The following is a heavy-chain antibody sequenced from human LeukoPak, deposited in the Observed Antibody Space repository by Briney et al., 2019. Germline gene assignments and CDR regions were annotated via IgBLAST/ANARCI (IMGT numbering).Heavy chain of an antibody. CDR1: GFKFDDYG. J-gene: IGHJ5*02. CDR2: INWNGAWT. CDR3: AGYYYDSSRGFDL. D-gene: IGHD3-22*01. Sequence: GGSLRLSCAAAGFKFDDYGMSWVRQAPGKGLEWVCDINWNGAWTGYADSVKGRFTISRDNAKNSLYLQMNSLRAEDTALYYCAGYYYDSSRGFDLWGQGTLVTVSA. V-gene: IGHV3-20*04.